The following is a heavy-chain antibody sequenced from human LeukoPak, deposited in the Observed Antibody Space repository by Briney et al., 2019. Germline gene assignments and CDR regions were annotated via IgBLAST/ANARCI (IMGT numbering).Heavy chain of an antibody. Sequence: KPSETLSLTCTVSGVSISSASYYWSWIRQPAGKGLEWIGRIHTSGNTNYNPSLKSRVTISIDTSKNQISLILSSVTAAGTAVYFCARGQSGVRGANVPNLMGFDPWGQGTLVIVSS. D-gene: IGHD3-10*01. CDR1: GVSISSASYY. CDR3: ARGQSGVRGANVPNLMGFDP. J-gene: IGHJ5*02. CDR2: IHTSGNT. V-gene: IGHV4-61*02.